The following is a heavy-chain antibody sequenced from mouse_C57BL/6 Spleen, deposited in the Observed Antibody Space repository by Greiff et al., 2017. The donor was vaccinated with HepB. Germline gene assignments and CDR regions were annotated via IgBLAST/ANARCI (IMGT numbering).Heavy chain of an antibody. CDR2: ISGGGGNT. D-gene: IGHD2-4*01. Sequence: EVQVVESGGGLVKPGGSLKLSCAASGFTFSSYTMSWVRQTPEKRLEWVATISGGGGNTYYPDSVKGRFTISRDNAKNTLYLQMSSLRSEDTALYYCARQGDYDYDAYAMDYWGQGTSVTVSS. CDR1: GFTFSSYT. J-gene: IGHJ4*01. V-gene: IGHV5-9*01. CDR3: ARQGDYDYDAYAMDY.